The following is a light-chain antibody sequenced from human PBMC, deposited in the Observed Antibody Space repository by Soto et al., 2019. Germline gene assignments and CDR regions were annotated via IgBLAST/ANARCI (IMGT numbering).Light chain of an antibody. V-gene: IGLV1-44*01. CDR1: SSDIGSNS. J-gene: IGLJ3*02. Sequence: QSVLTQPHSAARTPGQRVTIPCSGSSSDIGSNSVNWYQQLPGAAPRLLIYANDHRPSGVPDRFSASKSGTSASLAISGVRSEDEAFYYCATWSDSLKGGVFVGGTKLTVL. CDR2: AND. CDR3: ATWSDSLKGGV.